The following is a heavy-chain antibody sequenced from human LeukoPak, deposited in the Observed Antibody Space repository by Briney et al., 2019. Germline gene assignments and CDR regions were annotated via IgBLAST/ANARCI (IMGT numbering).Heavy chain of an antibody. V-gene: IGHV3-48*03. CDR1: GFTFSSYE. Sequence: PGGSLRLSCAASGFTFSSYEMNWVRQAPGKGLEWVSYFSSSGSTIYYADSVKGRFTISRDNAKNSLYLQMNSLRAEDTAVYYCGGAGIHLLGAFDIWGQGTMVTVSS. D-gene: IGHD5-18*01. J-gene: IGHJ3*02. CDR2: FSSSGSTI. CDR3: GGAGIHLLGAFDI.